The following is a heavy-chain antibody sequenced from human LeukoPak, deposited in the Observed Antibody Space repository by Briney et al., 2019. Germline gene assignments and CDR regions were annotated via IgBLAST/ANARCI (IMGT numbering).Heavy chain of an antibody. J-gene: IGHJ4*02. CDR3: ARPYIGYCGGGACSNDGSDY. Sequence: NPPETLSLTCTVSRGSLCSSNYYCGSARQPPGNGMEWIGNIYYSGSTNNSPSLKSRATISVETPKNQFCLKLISVTPTAPAVYFCARPYIGYCGGGACSNDGSDYWGQGTLVTVSS. D-gene: IGHD2-15*01. CDR1: RGSLCSSNYY. V-gene: IGHV4-39*07. CDR2: IYYSGST.